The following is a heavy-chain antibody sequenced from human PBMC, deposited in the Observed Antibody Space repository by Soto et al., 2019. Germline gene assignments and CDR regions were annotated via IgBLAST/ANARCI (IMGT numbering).Heavy chain of an antibody. D-gene: IGHD2-2*03. V-gene: IGHV4-59*08. J-gene: IGHJ4*02. CDR3: ARFGYCSSTSCYWFLDY. CDR2: IYYSGST. CDR1: GGSISSYY. Sequence: SETLSLTCTVSGGSISSYYWSWIRQPPGKGLEWIGYIYYSGSTNYNPSLKSRVTISVDTSKNQFSLKLSSVTAADTAVYYCARFGYCSSTSCYWFLDYWGQGTLVTVSS.